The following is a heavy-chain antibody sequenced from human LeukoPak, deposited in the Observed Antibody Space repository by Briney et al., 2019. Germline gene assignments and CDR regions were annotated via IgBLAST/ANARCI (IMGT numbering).Heavy chain of an antibody. J-gene: IGHJ4*02. D-gene: IGHD1-26*01. V-gene: IGHV1-69*13. Sequence: SVKVSCKASGGTFSSYAISWVRQAPGQGLGWMGGIIPIFGTANYAQKFQGRVTITADESTSTAYMELSSLRSEDTAVYYCAREVGATRGGDYFDYWGQGTLVTVSS. CDR1: GGTFSSYA. CDR3: AREVGATRGGDYFDY. CDR2: IIPIFGTA.